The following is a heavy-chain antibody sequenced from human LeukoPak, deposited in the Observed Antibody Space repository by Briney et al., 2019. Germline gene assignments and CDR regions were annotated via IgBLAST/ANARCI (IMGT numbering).Heavy chain of an antibody. D-gene: IGHD4-23*01. CDR1: GFTFSSYW. Sequence: QSGGSLRLSCAASGFTFSSYWMTWVRQAPGKGLEWVANIKQDGSEKYYVDSVKGRFTISRDNSKNTLYLQMNSLRAEDTAVYYCAKLLSNSGRFLYWGQGTLVTVSS. J-gene: IGHJ4*02. CDR2: IKQDGSEK. CDR3: AKLLSNSGRFLY. V-gene: IGHV3-7*01.